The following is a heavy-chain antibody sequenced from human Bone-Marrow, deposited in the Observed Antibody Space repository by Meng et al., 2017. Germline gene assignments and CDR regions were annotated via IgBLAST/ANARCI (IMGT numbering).Heavy chain of an antibody. Sequence: GESLKISCAASGFTFSSYAMSWVRQAPGKGLEWVSSISSSSRYIYYADSVTGRFIISRDNAKNSPYLQMNSLGAEDRAVYYCARGEGGWYAYYSYGMDVWGQGTTVTVSS. CDR1: GFTFSSYA. V-gene: IGHV3-21*01. CDR2: ISSSSRYI. CDR3: ARGEGGWYAYYSYGMDV. D-gene: IGHD6-19*01. J-gene: IGHJ6*02.